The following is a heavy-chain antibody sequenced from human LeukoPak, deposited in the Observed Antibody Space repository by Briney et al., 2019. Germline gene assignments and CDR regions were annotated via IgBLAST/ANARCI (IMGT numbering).Heavy chain of an antibody. V-gene: IGHV4-34*01. D-gene: IGHD5-18*01. CDR3: AREPGYSYDRFDY. CDR2: INHSGST. CDR1: GGSFSGYY. J-gene: IGHJ4*02. Sequence: SETLSLTCAVYGGSFSGYYWSWIRQPPGKGLEWIGEINHSGSTNYNPSLRSRVTISVDTSKNQFSLKLSSVTAADTAVYYCAREPGYSYDRFDYWGQGTLVTVSS.